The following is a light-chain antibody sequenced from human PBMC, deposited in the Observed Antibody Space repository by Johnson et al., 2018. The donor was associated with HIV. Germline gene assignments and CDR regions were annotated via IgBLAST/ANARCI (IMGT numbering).Light chain of an antibody. CDR3: GTWDSSLSAGRYV. Sequence: QSVLTQPPSVSAAPGQKVTISCSGSSSNIGNNYVSWYQQVPGTAPKLLIYDNHKRPSGIPDRFSGSKSGTSATLGITGLQTGDEADYYCGTWDSSLSAGRYVFGTGTKVTVL. J-gene: IGLJ1*01. CDR1: SSNIGNNY. V-gene: IGLV1-51*01. CDR2: DNH.